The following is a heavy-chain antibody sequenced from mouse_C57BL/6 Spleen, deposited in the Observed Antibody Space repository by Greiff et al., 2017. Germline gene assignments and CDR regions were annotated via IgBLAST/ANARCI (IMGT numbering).Heavy chain of an antibody. Sequence: QVHLQQSGAALARPGASVTMSCKASGSTFTSYTMHWVKQRPGQGLEWIGYINPSSGYTKYNQTFKDKATLTADKSSSTAYMQLSSLKSEDSAVYYCARPITTVVEYYFDYWGQGTTLTVSS. D-gene: IGHD1-1*01. V-gene: IGHV1-4*01. J-gene: IGHJ2*01. CDR2: INPSSGYT. CDR3: ARPITTVVEYYFDY. CDR1: GSTFTSYT.